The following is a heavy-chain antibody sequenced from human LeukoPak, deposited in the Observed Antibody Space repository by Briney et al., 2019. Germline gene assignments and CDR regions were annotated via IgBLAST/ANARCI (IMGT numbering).Heavy chain of an antibody. V-gene: IGHV3-74*01. J-gene: IGHJ6*03. D-gene: IGHD1-26*01. Sequence: GGSLRLSCAASGFTFSSYWMHWVRQAPGKGLVWVSRINSDGSSTSYADSVKRRFTISRENAKNTLYLQMNSLRAEDTAVYYCARDRSGSYSDYYYYYMDVWGKGTTVTVSS. CDR1: GFTFSSYW. CDR3: ARDRSGSYSDYYYYYMDV. CDR2: INSDGSST.